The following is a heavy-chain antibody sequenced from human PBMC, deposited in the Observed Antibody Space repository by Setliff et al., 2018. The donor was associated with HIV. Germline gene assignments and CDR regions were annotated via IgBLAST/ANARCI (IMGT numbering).Heavy chain of an antibody. J-gene: IGHJ6*03. CDR2: ISASSVNT. CDR3: ARVPVSNYYYYMDV. CDR1: GYTFTGYY. V-gene: IGHV1-18*04. Sequence: PSVKVSCKASGYTFTGYYIYWVRQAPGQGLEWVGSISASSVNTNYTQGRVTMTTDISTNTAYMELRSLRSADSAVYYCARVPVSNYYYYMDVWGKGTTVTVSS.